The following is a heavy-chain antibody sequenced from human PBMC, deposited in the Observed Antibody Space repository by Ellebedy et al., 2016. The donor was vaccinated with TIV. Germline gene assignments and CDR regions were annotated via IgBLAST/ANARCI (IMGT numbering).Heavy chain of an antibody. J-gene: IGHJ4*02. CDR3: VRDWAYSFDY. CDR1: GFTFKTYT. Sequence: GESLKIPCAAPGFTFKTYTMNWVRQAPGKGLEWVSYIRSSDGLISYIDSVKGRFTTSTDTAKNSLYLQMNNLRDEDTAVYYCVRDWAYSFDYWGQGTLVTVSS. CDR2: IRSSDGLI. D-gene: IGHD5-18*01. V-gene: IGHV3-48*02.